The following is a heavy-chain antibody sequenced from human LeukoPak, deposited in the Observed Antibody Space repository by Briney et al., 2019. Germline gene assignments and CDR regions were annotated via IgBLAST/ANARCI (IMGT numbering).Heavy chain of an antibody. V-gene: IGHV3-30*02. Sequence: PGRSLRLSCAASGFTFNSYGLHWVRQAPGKGLEWVSFIRYDGSNEYYAESVRGRFTISRDNSKNTLYLQMNSLRAEDTAVYYCAKDRISAYYEGFDYWGQGTLVTVSS. CDR1: GFTFNSYG. CDR3: AKDRISAYYEGFDY. CDR2: IRYDGSNE. D-gene: IGHD3-22*01. J-gene: IGHJ4*02.